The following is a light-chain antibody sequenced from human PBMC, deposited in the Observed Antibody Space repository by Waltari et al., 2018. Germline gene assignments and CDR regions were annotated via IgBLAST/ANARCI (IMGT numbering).Light chain of an antibody. J-gene: IGKJ1*01. CDR3: QQYYSTPPRT. CDR2: WAF. V-gene: IGKV4-1*01. CDR1: QSVLYSSNNKNY. Sequence: DIVMTQSPDSLAVSLGERATINCKSSQSVLYSSNNKNYLAWYQQKPGQPPKLRIYWAFTRESGVPDRFSGSGSGTDFTLTISSLQAEDVAVYYCQQYYSTPPRTFGQGTKVEIK.